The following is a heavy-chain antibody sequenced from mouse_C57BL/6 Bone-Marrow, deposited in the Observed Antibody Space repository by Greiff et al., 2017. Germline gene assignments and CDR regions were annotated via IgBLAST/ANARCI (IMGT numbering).Heavy chain of an antibody. D-gene: IGHD1-1*01. CDR3: ALFITTVVADYFDY. V-gene: IGHV5-16*01. J-gene: IGHJ2*01. Sequence: EVMLVESEGGLVQPGSSMKLSCTASGFTFSDYYMAWVRQVPEKGLEWVANINYDGSSTYYLDSLKSRFIISRDNAKNILYLQMSSLKSEDTATYYCALFITTVVADYFDYWGQGTTLTVSS. CDR1: GFTFSDYY. CDR2: INYDGSST.